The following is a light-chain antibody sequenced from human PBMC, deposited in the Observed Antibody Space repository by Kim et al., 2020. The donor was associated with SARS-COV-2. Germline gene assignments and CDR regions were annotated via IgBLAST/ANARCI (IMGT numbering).Light chain of an antibody. Sequence: LSPGERSTLSCRPSQSFYTYVLASYQHKPGQAPRLLIYSASNRATGIPDRFSGSGSGTDFTLTISRLEADDFAVYYCQQYGSSPYTFGQGTKLEI. CDR1: QSFYTYV. CDR2: SAS. CDR3: QQYGSSPYT. J-gene: IGKJ2*01. V-gene: IGKV3-20*01.